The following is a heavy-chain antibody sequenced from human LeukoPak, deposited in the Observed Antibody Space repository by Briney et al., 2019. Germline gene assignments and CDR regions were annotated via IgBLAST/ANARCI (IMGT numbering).Heavy chain of an antibody. V-gene: IGHV3-30-3*01. CDR2: ISYDGSNK. D-gene: IGHD4-23*01. CDR3: ARAHGIMTTVVTPLGY. Sequence: GGSLRLSCAASGFTFSSYAMHWVRQAPGKGLEWVAVISYDGSNKYYADSVKGRFTISRDNSKNTLYLQMNSLRAEDTAVYYCARAHGIMTTVVTPLGYWGQGTLVTVSS. CDR1: GFTFSSYA. J-gene: IGHJ4*02.